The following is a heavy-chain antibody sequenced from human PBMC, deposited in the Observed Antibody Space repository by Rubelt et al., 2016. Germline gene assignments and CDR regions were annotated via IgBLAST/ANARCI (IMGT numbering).Heavy chain of an antibody. CDR3: AGHLRSGSGYYSPFVY. CDR2: IYYSGSH. V-gene: IGHV4-31*03. D-gene: IGHD3-22*01. J-gene: IGHJ4*02. Sequence: QVQLQESGPGLVKPSQTLSLACSVSGGSISSGGYYWSWIRQHPGKGLEWIGYIYYSGSHYYHPSLKRRITIPIDTFKTQLSLRLSSVTARDTAVYYCAGHLRSGSGYYSPFVYWGQGTLVTVSS. CDR1: GGSISSGGYY.